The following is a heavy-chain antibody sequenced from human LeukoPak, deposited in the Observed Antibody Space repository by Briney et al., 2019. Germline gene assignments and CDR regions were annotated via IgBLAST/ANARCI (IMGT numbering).Heavy chain of an antibody. CDR1: GFIFSSYG. Sequence: GGSLRLSCAASGFIFSSYGMHWVRQAPGKGLEWVAFIRNDGSNKYYADSVKGRFTISRDNSKNSLYLQMNSLRAEDTAVYYCARGSGGSCYSSPGYWGQGTLVTVSS. V-gene: IGHV3-30*02. CDR2: IRNDGSNK. CDR3: ARGSGGSCYSSPGY. J-gene: IGHJ4*02. D-gene: IGHD2-15*01.